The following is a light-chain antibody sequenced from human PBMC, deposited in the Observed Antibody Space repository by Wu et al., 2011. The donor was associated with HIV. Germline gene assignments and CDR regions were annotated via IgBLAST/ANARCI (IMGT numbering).Light chain of an antibody. J-gene: IGKJ2*03. Sequence: TLSCRASQSVRSNYLAWYQQKPGQAPRLLIYDTSIRATGIPDRFSGSGSETDFTLIISSLQPEDSASYYCQQVDSFPYSFGQGTKLEIK. V-gene: IGKV3-7*02. CDR3: QQVDSFPYS. CDR1: QSVRSNY. CDR2: DTS.